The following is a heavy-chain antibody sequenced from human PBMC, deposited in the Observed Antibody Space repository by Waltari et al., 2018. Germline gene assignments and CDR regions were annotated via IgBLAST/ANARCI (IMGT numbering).Heavy chain of an antibody. CDR3: ARENSSNHYYYGMDV. CDR1: GGSISSHY. D-gene: IGHD6-13*01. CDR2: IYYSGST. J-gene: IGHJ6*02. V-gene: IGHV4-59*11. Sequence: QVQLQESGPGLVKPSETLSLTCTVSGGSISSHYWSWIRQPPGKGLEWIGYIYYSGSTNYNPSHKSRVTISVDTSKNQFALKLSYVTAADTAVYYCARENSSNHYYYGMDVWGQGTTVTVSS.